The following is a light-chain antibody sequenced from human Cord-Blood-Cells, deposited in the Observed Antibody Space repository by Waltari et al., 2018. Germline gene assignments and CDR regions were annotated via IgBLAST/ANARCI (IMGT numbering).Light chain of an antibody. CDR1: SSAVGGYNY. J-gene: IGLJ3*02. Sequence: QSALTQPASVSGSPGQSITISCTGTSSAVGGYNYVSWYQQHPGKAPKLMIYDVSTRPSGVSNRFSGSKSGNTASLTISGLQAEDEADYYCSSYTSSSTRVFGGGTKRTVL. V-gene: IGLV2-14*01. CDR2: DVS. CDR3: SSYTSSSTRV.